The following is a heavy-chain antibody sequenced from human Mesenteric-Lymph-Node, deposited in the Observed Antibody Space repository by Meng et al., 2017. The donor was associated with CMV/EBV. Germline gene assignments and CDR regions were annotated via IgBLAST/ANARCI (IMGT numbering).Heavy chain of an antibody. CDR2: IRYDGSTK. V-gene: IGHV3-30*02. Sequence: SCAASGFTFSNYGMHWVRQAPGKGLEWVAFIRYDGSTKYYGDSVKGRFTISRDNSKNTLYLQMNSLRAEDTAVYYCAKEDGPSAGAFDIWSQGTMVTVSS. J-gene: IGHJ3*02. CDR1: GFTFSNYG. CDR3: AKEDGPSAGAFDI.